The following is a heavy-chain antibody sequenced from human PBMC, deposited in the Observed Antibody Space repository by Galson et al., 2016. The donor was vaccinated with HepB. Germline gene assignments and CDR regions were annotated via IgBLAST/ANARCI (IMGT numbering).Heavy chain of an antibody. CDR1: GYTFSDFY. CDR3: ARRVLTMIRGILGGFAP. CDR2: INPKSGDT. Sequence: SVKVSCKASGYTFSDFYMHWVRQAPGQGLEWMGWINPKSGDTPYAQTFQGRVPMTRDTSISPAYMELRRLRSDDTAVYYCARRVLTMIRGILGGFAPWGQGTLVTVLS. D-gene: IGHD3-10*01. V-gene: IGHV1-2*02. J-gene: IGHJ5*02.